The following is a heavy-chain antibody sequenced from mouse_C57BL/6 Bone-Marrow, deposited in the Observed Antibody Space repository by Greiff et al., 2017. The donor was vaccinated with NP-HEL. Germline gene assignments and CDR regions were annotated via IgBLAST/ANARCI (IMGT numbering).Heavy chain of an antibody. J-gene: IGHJ2*01. CDR2: IDPENGDT. CDR3: TGLSSYGEYYFDY. V-gene: IGHV14-4*01. Sequence: VQLQQSGAELVRPGASVKLSCTASGFNIKDDYMHWVKQRPEQGLEWIGWIDPENGDTEYASKFQGKATITADTSSTTAYLQLSSLTSEDTAVYDYTGLSSYGEYYFDYWGRGTAPTVSA. D-gene: IGHD1-1*01. CDR1: GFNIKDDY.